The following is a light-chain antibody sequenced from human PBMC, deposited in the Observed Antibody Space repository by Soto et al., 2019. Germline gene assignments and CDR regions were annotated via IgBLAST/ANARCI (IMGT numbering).Light chain of an antibody. Sequence: DIRMTQAPSSLSASVVDRVTITFRASQSISSHLNWYQQKPGKAPNLLMYTASNLQSGVPSRLSGSGSGTDLTLKISSLQPEDFATYYCKKSYSTPISFGQGTRLEIK. V-gene: IGKV1-39*01. CDR1: QSISSH. J-gene: IGKJ5*01. CDR3: KKSYSTPIS. CDR2: TAS.